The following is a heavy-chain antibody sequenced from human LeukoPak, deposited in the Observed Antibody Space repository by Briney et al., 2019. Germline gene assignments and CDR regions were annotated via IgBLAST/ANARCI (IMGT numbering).Heavy chain of an antibody. CDR1: GFTFSSYW. D-gene: IGHD3-9*01. CDR3: ARDQSYDILTGYYYFDY. CDR2: IKEDGSEK. V-gene: IGHV3-7*01. J-gene: IGHJ4*02. Sequence: GGSLRLSCAASGFTFSSYWMSWVRQAPGKGLEWVANIKEDGSEKYYVDSVKGRFTISRDNAKNSLYLQMNSLRAEDTAVYYCARDQSYDILTGYYYFDYWGQGTLVTVSS.